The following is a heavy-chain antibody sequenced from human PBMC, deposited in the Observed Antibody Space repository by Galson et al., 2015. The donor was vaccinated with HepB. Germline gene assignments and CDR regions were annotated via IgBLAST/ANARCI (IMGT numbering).Heavy chain of an antibody. V-gene: IGHV1-2*04. D-gene: IGHD6-13*01. J-gene: IGHJ2*01. CDR2: INPNSGGT. CDR1: GYTFTGYY. CDR3: ASNFGDSSSWSNWYFDL. Sequence: SVKVSCKASGYTFTGYYMHWVRQAPGQGLEWMGWINPNSGGTNYAQKFQGWVTMTRDTSISTAYMELSRLRSDDTAVYYCASNFGDSSSWSNWYFDLWGRGTLVTVSS.